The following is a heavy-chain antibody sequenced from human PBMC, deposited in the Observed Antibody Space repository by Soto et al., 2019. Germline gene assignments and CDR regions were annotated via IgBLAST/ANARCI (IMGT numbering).Heavy chain of an antibody. CDR2: IYYSGST. Sequence: KPSETLSLTCTVSGGSISSGDYYWSWIRQPPGKGLEWIGYIYYSGSTYYNPSLKSRVTISVDTSKNQFSLKLSSVTAADTAVYYCAREYSSSSGVGWFDPWGQGTLVTVSS. V-gene: IGHV4-30-4*01. CDR1: GGSISSGDYY. D-gene: IGHD6-6*01. J-gene: IGHJ5*02. CDR3: AREYSSSSGVGWFDP.